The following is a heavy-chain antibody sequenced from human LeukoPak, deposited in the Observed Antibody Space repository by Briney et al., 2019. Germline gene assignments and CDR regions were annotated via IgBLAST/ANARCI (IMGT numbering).Heavy chain of an antibody. J-gene: IGHJ4*02. CDR1: GYTFTSYA. V-gene: IGHV1-3*01. Sequence: GASVKVSCKASGYTFTSYAMHWVRQAPGQRLEWMGWINAGNGNTKYSQKFQGRVTITRDTSASTAYMELSSLRSEDTAVYYCARDWYYGSGSYGAWDYWGQGTLVTVSS. CDR3: ARDWYYGSGSYGAWDY. CDR2: INAGNGNT. D-gene: IGHD3-10*01.